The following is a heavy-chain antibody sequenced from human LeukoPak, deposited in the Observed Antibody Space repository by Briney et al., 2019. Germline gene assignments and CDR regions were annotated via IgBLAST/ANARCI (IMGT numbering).Heavy chain of an antibody. Sequence: VKPSETLSLTCTVSCGSVTSSSYYWSWIRQPPAKGLEWIGYIFYSGTTNYNPSLNSRVTISVDTSKNQFSLKLASVTAADTAVYYCARSTLTTRRNYYYSYGMDVWGQGTTVTVSS. D-gene: IGHD4-17*01. J-gene: IGHJ6*02. V-gene: IGHV4-61*01. CDR1: CGSVTSSSYY. CDR3: ARSTLTTRRNYYYSYGMDV. CDR2: IFYSGTT.